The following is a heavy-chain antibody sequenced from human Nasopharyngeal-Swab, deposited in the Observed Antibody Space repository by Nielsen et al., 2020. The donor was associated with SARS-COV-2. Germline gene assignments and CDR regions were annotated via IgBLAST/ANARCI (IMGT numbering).Heavy chain of an antibody. V-gene: IGHV1-8*01. J-gene: IGHJ5*02. D-gene: IGHD2-2*01. CDR3: AREGCSSTSCYAGWFDP. CDR2: MNPNSGNT. Sequence: WVRQAPGQGLEWMGWMNPNSGNTGYAQKFQGRVTMTRNTSISTAYMELSSLRSEDTAVYYCAREGCSSTSCYAGWFDPWGQGTLVTVSS.